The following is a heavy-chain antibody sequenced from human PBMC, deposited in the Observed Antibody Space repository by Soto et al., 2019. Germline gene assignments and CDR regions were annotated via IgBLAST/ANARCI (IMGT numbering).Heavy chain of an antibody. CDR2: ISGSGGST. J-gene: IGHJ6*02. Sequence: PGGSLRLSCAASGFTFSSYAMSWVRQAPGKGLEWVSAISGSGGSTYYADSVKGRFTISRDNSKNTLYLQTNSLRAEDTAVYYCAKAVMDKPLPHIAYGDYVHYYYYYGMDVWGQGTTVTVSS. CDR3: AKAVMDKPLPHIAYGDYVHYYYYYGMDV. CDR1: GFTFSSYA. D-gene: IGHD4-17*01. V-gene: IGHV3-23*01.